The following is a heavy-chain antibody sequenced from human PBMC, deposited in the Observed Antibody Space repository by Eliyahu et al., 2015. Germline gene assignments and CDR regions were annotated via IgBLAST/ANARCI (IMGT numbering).Heavy chain of an antibody. Sequence: QVHLVQSGAEVKKPGASAKVSCKASGXTFPNXDISWVRQAPGQGLEWMGWMNPNSGNTGYAQKFQGRVTMTRDTSISTAYMELSSLTSADTAMYYCARGHCSGGSCYGDYDYWGQGTLVTVSS. CDR2: MNPNSGNT. V-gene: IGHV1-8*01. CDR3: ARGHCSGGSCYGDYDY. CDR1: GXTFPNXD. D-gene: IGHD2-15*01. J-gene: IGHJ4*02.